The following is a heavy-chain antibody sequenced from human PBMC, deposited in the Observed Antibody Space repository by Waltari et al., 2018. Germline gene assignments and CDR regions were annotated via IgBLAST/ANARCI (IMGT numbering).Heavy chain of an antibody. V-gene: IGHV3-30*02. CDR1: GFTFSSYG. D-gene: IGHD2-15*01. CDR2: IRYDGINK. J-gene: IGHJ6*03. Sequence: VQLVESGGGVVQPGGSLRLSCAASGFTFSSYGMHWVRPAPGKGLEWVAFIRYDGINKYYADSMKGRFTISRDNSKNSLYLQMNSLRAEDTAVYYCAKLGGCSGGSCQGYYYYYMDVWGKGTTVTVSS. CDR3: AKLGGCSGGSCQGYYYYYMDV.